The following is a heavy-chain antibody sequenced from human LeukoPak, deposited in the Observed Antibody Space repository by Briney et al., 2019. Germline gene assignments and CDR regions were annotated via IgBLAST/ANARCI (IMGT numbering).Heavy chain of an antibody. J-gene: IGHJ4*02. CDR1: GFIFTNHW. Sequence: PGGSLRLSCSSSGFIFTNHWMSWVGQAPGKGLEWVANINQDGREKYYVDSVKGRFTISRDNAKNSLSLQMNSLRAEDTALYYCARDKSYGDSEDYWGQGTLVTVSS. CDR3: ARDKSYGDSEDY. D-gene: IGHD4-17*01. CDR2: INQDGREK. V-gene: IGHV3-7*05.